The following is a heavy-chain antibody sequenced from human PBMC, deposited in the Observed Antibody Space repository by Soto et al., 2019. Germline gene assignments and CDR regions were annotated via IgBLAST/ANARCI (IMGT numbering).Heavy chain of an antibody. J-gene: IGHJ4*02. Sequence: QLQLQESGPGLVKPSETLSLTCTVSGDSISGSSHYWGWIRQPPGKGLEWIGSVYYSGGTFYNPSLKSRVTVSVDTSKNQFSLRLNSVTAADSALYYCVRHPRHGRQDYFDCWGQGTLVSVSS. CDR2: VYYSGGT. CDR1: GDSISGSSHY. V-gene: IGHV4-39*01. CDR3: VRHPRHGRQDYFDC.